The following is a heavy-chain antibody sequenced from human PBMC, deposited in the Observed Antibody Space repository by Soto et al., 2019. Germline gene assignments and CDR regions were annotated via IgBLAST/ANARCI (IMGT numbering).Heavy chain of an antibody. Sequence: QLQLQESGPGLVKPSETLSLTCTVSGGSISSSSYYWGWIRQPPGKGLEWIGSIYYSGSTYYNPSLKSRVTISVDTSKNQFSLKLSSVTAADTAVYYCARRELRYCSGGSCYSDQTFDYWGQGTLVTVSS. CDR2: IYYSGST. D-gene: IGHD2-15*01. V-gene: IGHV4-39*01. CDR3: ARRELRYCSGGSCYSDQTFDY. CDR1: GGSISSSSYY. J-gene: IGHJ4*02.